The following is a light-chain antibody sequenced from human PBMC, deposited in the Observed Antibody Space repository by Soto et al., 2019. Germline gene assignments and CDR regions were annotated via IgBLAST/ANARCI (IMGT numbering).Light chain of an antibody. CDR2: EVT. CDR1: RRDVGGYNY. J-gene: IGLJ1*01. CDR3: SSYTTSSTYV. V-gene: IGLV2-14*01. Sequence: QSALTQPASVSGSPGQSITITCTGTRRDVGGYNYVSWYQQYPGKSPKLLIFEVTHRPSGVSTRFSGSKSGNTASLTISGLQAADEADYYCSSYTTSSTYVFGTGTKVTVL.